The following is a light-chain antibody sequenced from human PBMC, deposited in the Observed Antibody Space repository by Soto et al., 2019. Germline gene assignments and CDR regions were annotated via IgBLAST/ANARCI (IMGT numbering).Light chain of an antibody. J-gene: IGLJ1*01. CDR2: KNN. CDR1: SSDIGGNY. Sequence: QSVLTQPPSASGTPGQRVTISCSGSSSDIGGNYVYWYQQFPGTAPKLLIYKNNQRPSGVPDRFSGSKSGTSASLAISGLGSEDEADYYCAVWDNSLSRVFGTGTKLTVL. CDR3: AVWDNSLSRV. V-gene: IGLV1-47*01.